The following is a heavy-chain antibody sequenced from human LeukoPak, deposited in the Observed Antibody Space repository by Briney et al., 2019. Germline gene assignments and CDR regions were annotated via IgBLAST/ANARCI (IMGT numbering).Heavy chain of an antibody. CDR1: GYSFTSYW. D-gene: IGHD6-19*01. Sequence: GESLKISCKGSGYSFTSYWIGWVRQMPGKGLEWMGIIYPGDSDTRYSPSFQGQVTISADKSISTAYLQWSSLKASDTAMYYCARIAVAGTRENWFDPWGQGTLVTVSS. CDR2: IYPGDSDT. V-gene: IGHV5-51*01. CDR3: ARIAVAGTRENWFDP. J-gene: IGHJ5*02.